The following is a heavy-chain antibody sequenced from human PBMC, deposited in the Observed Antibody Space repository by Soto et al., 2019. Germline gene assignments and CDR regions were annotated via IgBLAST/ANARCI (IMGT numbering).Heavy chain of an antibody. J-gene: IGHJ4*02. CDR2: IYYSGST. CDR1: GGSISSGGYY. V-gene: IGHV4-31*03. CDR3: ARGRPKYCSSTSCYVDY. D-gene: IGHD2-2*01. Sequence: QVQLQESGPGLVKPSQTLSLTCTVSGGSISSGGYYWSWIRQHPGKGLEWIGYIYYSGSTYYNPSLKSRVTISVDTSKNQFSLKLSSVTAADTAVYYCARGRPKYCSSTSCYVDYWGQGTLVTVSS.